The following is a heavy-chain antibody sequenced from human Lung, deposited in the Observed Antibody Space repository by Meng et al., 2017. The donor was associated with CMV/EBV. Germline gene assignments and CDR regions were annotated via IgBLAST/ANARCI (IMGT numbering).Heavy chain of an antibody. CDR3: ARDRVLRGVNGLDR. Sequence: ASVKVSCKASGYTFTSYAMHWVRQAPGQRLEWMGWSNASNGNTKYSQEFQGRVTITRETSTRTVYMELRSLRSDDTAVYYCARDRVLRGVNGLDRWGQGTTVTVSS. CDR1: GYTFTSYA. D-gene: IGHD3-10*01. J-gene: IGHJ6*02. CDR2: SNASNGNT. V-gene: IGHV1-3*02.